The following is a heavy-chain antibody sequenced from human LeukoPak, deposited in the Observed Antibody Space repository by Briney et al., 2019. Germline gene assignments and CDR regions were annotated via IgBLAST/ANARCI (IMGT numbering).Heavy chain of an antibody. Sequence: PGGSLRLSCAASGFTFSSYEMNWVRQAPGKGLEWVSYISSSSSTIYSDSVKGRFTISRDNAKNSLYLQMNSLRAEDTAVYYCAREGIRGYDSSGSYLWDPPYYFDYWGQGTLVTVSS. V-gene: IGHV3-48*01. CDR1: GFTFSSYE. CDR3: AREGIRGYDSSGSYLWDPPYYFDY. CDR2: ISSSSSTI. J-gene: IGHJ4*02. D-gene: IGHD3-22*01.